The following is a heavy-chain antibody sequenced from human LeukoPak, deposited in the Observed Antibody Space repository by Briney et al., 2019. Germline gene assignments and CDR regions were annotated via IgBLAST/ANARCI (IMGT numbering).Heavy chain of an antibody. CDR1: GYSISSGYY. D-gene: IGHD6-13*01. J-gene: IGHJ5*02. CDR3: ARAYSSSWYHNWFDP. Sequence: SETLSLTCTVSGYSISSGYYWGWIRQPPGKGLEWIGNIYHSETTYYNPSLKSRVTISVDTSKNQFSLRLSSVTAADTALYYCARAYSSSWYHNWFDPWGQGTLVTVSS. CDR2: IYHSETT. V-gene: IGHV4-38-2*02.